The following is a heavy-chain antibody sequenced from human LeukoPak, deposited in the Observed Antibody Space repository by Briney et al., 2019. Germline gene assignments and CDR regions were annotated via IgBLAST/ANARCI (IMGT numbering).Heavy chain of an antibody. CDR2: ISSSSSYI. D-gene: IGHD1-26*01. J-gene: IGHJ4*02. CDR3: ARGSQFCFDY. Sequence: GGSLRLSCAASGFTFSSYSMNWARQAPGKGLEWVSSISSSSSYIYYADSVKGRFTISRDNAKNSLYLQMNSLRAEDTAVYYCARGSQFCFDYWGQGTLVTVSS. CDR1: GFTFSSYS. V-gene: IGHV3-21*01.